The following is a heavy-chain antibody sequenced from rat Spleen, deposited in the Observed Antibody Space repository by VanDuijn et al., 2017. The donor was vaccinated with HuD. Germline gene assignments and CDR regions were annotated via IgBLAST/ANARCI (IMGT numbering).Heavy chain of an antibody. D-gene: IGHD1-9*01. Sequence: EVQLVESGGGLVQPGRSLKVSCAAPEFPLVAFALAGVARPPPKGLEWVATISYGDSSGHSSTYYRDSVKGRFTISRDNAKSSLYLQMDSLRSEDTATYYCARHGYNSYFDYWGQGVMVTVSS. CDR2: ISYGDSSGHSST. J-gene: IGHJ2*01. CDR3: ARHGYNSYFDY. CDR1: EFPLVAFA. V-gene: IGHV5-29*01.